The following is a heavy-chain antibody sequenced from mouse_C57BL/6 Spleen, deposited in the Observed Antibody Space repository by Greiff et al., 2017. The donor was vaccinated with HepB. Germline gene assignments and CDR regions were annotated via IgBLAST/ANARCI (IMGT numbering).Heavy chain of an antibody. D-gene: IGHD2-12*01. V-gene: IGHV1-50*01. CDR3: ARSYS. CDR2: IDPSDSYT. Sequence: QVHVKQPGAELVKPGASVKLSCKASGYTFTSYWMQWVKQRPGQGLEWIGEIDPSDSYTNYNQKFKGKATLTVDTSSSTAYMQLSSLTSEDSAVYYCARSYSWGQGTTLTVSS. J-gene: IGHJ2*01. CDR1: GYTFTSYW.